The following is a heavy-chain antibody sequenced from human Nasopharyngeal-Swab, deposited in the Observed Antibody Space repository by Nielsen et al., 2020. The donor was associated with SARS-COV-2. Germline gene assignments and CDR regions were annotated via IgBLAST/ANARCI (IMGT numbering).Heavy chain of an antibody. Sequence: EALKTPCAASGFTFSNFWMHWVRQAPGKGLVWVSRINTDGTTTTYADSVKGRFTISRDNAKNTRYLQMNSLRAEDTAVYYCVFLAGAFDIWGQGTMVTVSS. J-gene: IGHJ3*02. V-gene: IGHV3-74*03. CDR1: GFTFSNFW. CDR3: VFLAGAFDI. CDR2: INTDGTTT. D-gene: IGHD6-19*01.